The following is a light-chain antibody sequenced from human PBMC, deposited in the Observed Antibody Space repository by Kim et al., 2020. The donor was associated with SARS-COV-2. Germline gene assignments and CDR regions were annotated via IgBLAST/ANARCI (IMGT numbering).Light chain of an antibody. V-gene: IGKV2-28*01. CDR2: LGS. CDR1: QSLLHNNGNNY. J-gene: IGKJ2*01. CDR3: MQDLQTPYT. Sequence: DIAVTQSPLSLPVTPGEPASISCRSSQSLLHNNGNNYLDWYLQKPGQSPQLLIYLGSNRASGVPDRFSGSGSGTDFTLKIIRVEAEDVGVYYCMQDLQTPYTFGQGTKLEI.